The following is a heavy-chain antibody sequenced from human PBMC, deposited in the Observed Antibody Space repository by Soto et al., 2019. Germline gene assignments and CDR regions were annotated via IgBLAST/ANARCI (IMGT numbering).Heavy chain of an antibody. Sequence: QVQLQESGPGLVKPSQTLSLTCSVSGGSISSANNYWSWIRQHPGKGLEWIGYIFSSGTTYYNPSLKSRLTMSLDASQNQFSLKLNSLTDADTAVYFCARVPSPFDYYYAMDVWGQGTTVTVSS. CDR2: IFSSGTT. V-gene: IGHV4-30-4*08. J-gene: IGHJ6*02. CDR3: ARVPSPFDYYYAMDV. D-gene: IGHD3-16*01. CDR1: GGSISSANNY.